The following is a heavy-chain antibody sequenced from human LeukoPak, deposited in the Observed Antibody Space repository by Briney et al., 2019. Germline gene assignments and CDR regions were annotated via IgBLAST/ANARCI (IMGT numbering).Heavy chain of an antibody. V-gene: IGHV4-39*01. CDR3: ARLRVTMIVVAIAYFDY. CDR1: GGSISSSSYY. J-gene: IGHJ4*02. Sequence: SETLSLTCTVSGGSISSSSYYWGWIRQPPGKGLEWIGSIYYSGGTYYNPSLKSRVTISADTSKNQFSLKLSSVTAADTAVYYCARLRVTMIVVAIAYFDYWGQGTLVTVSS. D-gene: IGHD3-22*01. CDR2: IYYSGGT.